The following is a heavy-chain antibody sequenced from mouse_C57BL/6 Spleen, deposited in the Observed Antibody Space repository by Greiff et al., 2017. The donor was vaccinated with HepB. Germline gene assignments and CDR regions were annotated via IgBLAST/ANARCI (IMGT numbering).Heavy chain of an antibody. CDR2: LNPNNGGT. Sequence: EVQLQQSGPELVKPGASVKIPCKASGYTFTDYNMDWVKQSHGKSLEWIGDLNPNNGGTTYNQKFKGKATLTVDKSSSTAYMERRSLTSEETAVYYCARSGNYNAMDYWGQGTAVTVSA. J-gene: IGHJ4*01. CDR1: GYTFTDYN. V-gene: IGHV1-18*01. CDR3: ARSGNYNAMDY. D-gene: IGHD3-2*02.